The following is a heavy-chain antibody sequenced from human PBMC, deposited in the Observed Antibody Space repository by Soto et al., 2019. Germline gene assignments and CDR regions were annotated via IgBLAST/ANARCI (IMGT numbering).Heavy chain of an antibody. V-gene: IGHV3-11*01. Sequence: PGGSLRVSCTASGFTFSDHCMSWIRQAPGKGLEWVSYISPSGSPLYYADSVRGRFTISRDNAKNSLYLQMSSLRAEDTALYYCTRDPDTTSKIDHWGQGTQVTVSS. CDR3: TRDPDTTSKIDH. J-gene: IGHJ4*02. CDR1: GFTFSDHC. D-gene: IGHD1-1*01. CDR2: ISPSGSPL.